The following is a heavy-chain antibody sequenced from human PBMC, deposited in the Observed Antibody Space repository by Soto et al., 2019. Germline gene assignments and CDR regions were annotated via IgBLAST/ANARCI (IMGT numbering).Heavy chain of an antibody. V-gene: IGHV4-34*01. CDR3: ARACGFCDGTRCFPGFDY. D-gene: IGHD2-2*01. CDR2: INRHGDT. CDR1: GGSSSGFQ. Sequence: VQLQQWGAGALNPSETLSLTCSAHGGSSSGFQWSWIRRAPGKGRVWIGQINRHGDTNCNPSLNGRVPISLGTLNYEWSPKRTSVTAEDTAQYYCARACGFCDGTRCFPGFDYWGQGLLVTISS. J-gene: IGHJ4*02.